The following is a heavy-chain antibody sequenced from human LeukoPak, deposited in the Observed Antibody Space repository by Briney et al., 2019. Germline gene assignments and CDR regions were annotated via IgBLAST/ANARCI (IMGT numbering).Heavy chain of an antibody. D-gene: IGHD4-23*01. Sequence: GGSLRLSCAASGFTFDDYGMSWVRQAPGKGLEWVANIKQDGSEKYYVDSVKGRFTISRDNAKNSLYLQMNSLRAEDTSIYYCARGARKGDDYGGFFDYWGQGTLVTVSS. J-gene: IGHJ4*02. V-gene: IGHV3-7*01. CDR2: IKQDGSEK. CDR3: ARGARKGDDYGGFFDY. CDR1: GFTFDDYG.